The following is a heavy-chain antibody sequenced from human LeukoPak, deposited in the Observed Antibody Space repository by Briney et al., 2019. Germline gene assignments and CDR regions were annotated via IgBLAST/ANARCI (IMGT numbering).Heavy chain of an antibody. CDR2: VYRSGQS. CDR1: GDSVSSSSAV. D-gene: IGHD3-22*01. J-gene: IGHJ3*02. V-gene: IGHV4-59*12. Sequence: SQTLSLTCAVSGDSVSSSSAVWNWIRQSPGRAPEWLAYVYRSGQSDYNSSLRGRVTVSLDRSKTQVSLRLRSLTAADTAIYYCASGKYYYDDSASVNRASRTAFHIWAQGTMVLVSS. CDR3: ASGKYYYDDSASVNRASRTAFHI.